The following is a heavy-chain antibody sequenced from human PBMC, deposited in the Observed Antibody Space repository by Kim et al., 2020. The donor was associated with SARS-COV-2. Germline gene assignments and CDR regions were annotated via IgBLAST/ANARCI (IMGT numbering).Heavy chain of an antibody. D-gene: IGHD3-10*01. CDR3: ARVRYYYGSGSYYNDY. CDR1: GGTFSSYA. J-gene: IGHJ4*02. CDR2: IIPIFGTA. V-gene: IGHV1-69*13. Sequence: SVKVSCKASGGTFSSYAISWVRQAPGQGLEWMGGIIPIFGTANYAQKFQGRVTITVDESTSTAYMELSSLRSEDTAVYYCARVRYYYGSGSYYNDYWGQGTLVTVSS.